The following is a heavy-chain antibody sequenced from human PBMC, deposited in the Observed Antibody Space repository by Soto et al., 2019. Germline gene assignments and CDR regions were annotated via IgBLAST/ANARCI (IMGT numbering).Heavy chain of an antibody. CDR1: GGDFTSST. CDR2: FVPVLGIA. CDR3: ARDDSGFSGSHYIDYFNY. Sequence: ASVKVSCKASGGDFTSSTITWVRQAPGQGLEWTGRFVPVLGIANYAPNFQGRVTISADKSTSTGYMELSSLTSEDTAVYYCARDDSGFSGSHYIDYFNYWGQGALVTVSS. V-gene: IGHV1-69*04. J-gene: IGHJ4*02. D-gene: IGHD1-26*01.